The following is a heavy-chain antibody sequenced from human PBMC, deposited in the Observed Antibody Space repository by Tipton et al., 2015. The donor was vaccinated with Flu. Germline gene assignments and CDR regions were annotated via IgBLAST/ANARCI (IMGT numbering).Heavy chain of an antibody. D-gene: IGHD5-18*01. V-gene: IGHV4-38-2*01. CDR2: KSHSGTT. CDR1: GYSISSGYL. J-gene: IGHJ4*02. Sequence: LRLSCAVSGYSISSGYLWGWIRQPPGKGPEWIGSKSHSGTTYYNPSLKSRVTISVDTSKNQLYLKLSSVAAADTAIYYCASDLGYTYGYYHWGQGTLVSVSS. CDR3: ASDLGYTYGYYH.